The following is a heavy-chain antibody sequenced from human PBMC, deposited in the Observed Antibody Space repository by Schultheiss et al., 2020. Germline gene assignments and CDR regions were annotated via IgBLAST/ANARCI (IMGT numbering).Heavy chain of an antibody. CDR2: IYYSGST. Sequence: SQTLSLTCAVSGGSISSGSYYWSWIRQPPGKGLEWIGYIYYSGSTNYNPSLKSRVTISVDTSKNQFSLKLSSVTAADTAVYYCARAGGYSRRPFDYWGQGTLVTVYS. J-gene: IGHJ4*02. D-gene: IGHD2-15*01. CDR1: GGSISSGSYY. V-gene: IGHV4-61*01. CDR3: ARAGGYSRRPFDY.